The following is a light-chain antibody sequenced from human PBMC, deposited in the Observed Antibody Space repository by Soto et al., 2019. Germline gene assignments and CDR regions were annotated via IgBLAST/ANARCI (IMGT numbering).Light chain of an antibody. J-gene: IGKJ1*01. CDR3: QQYTIRPPWT. CDR1: QSVTTN. Sequence: EIVMTQSPATLSVSPRERATLSCRASQSVTTNLAWYQQKPGQAPSLLISGASTSATGIPARFSGSGSGTQSTLPISSLQSDDFAVYYYQQYTIRPPWTFGQGTRVDFK. V-gene: IGKV3-15*01. CDR2: GAS.